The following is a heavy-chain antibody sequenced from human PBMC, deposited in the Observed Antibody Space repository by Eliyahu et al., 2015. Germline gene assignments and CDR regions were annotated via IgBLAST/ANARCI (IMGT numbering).Heavy chain of an antibody. V-gene: IGHV3-9*01. D-gene: IGHD5-24*01. Sequence: TISRDNAKNSLYLQMNSLRAEDTALYYCAKDKVGWLQSLPYYFDYWGQGTLVTVSS. J-gene: IGHJ4*02. CDR3: AKDKVGWLQSLPYYFDY.